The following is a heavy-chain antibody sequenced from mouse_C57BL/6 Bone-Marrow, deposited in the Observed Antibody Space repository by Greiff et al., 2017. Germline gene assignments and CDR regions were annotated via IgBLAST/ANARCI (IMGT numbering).Heavy chain of an antibody. CDR3: ARPYYSNYWYFDV. Sequence: QVQLQQPGAELVKPGASVKMSCKASGYTFTSYWITWVKQRPGQGLEWIGDIYPGSGRTNYNEKFKSKATLTVDTSSSTAYMQLRSLTSEDSAVYYCARPYYSNYWYFDVWGTGTTVTVSS. CDR2: IYPGSGRT. V-gene: IGHV1-55*01. J-gene: IGHJ1*03. CDR1: GYTFTSYW. D-gene: IGHD2-5*01.